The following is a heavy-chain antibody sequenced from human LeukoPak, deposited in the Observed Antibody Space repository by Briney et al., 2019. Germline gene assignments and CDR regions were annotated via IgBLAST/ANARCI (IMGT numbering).Heavy chain of an antibody. V-gene: IGHV4-59*08. D-gene: IGHD1-7*01. J-gene: IGHJ1*01. Sequence: SETLSPTCTVSGGSITSYYRSWMRQSPGKGLEWIGYIHYSGSTNYNPSPKSRVTISLDTSKKQFSLRLSSVTAADTAVYYCASTDWNYARWGQGTLVTVSS. CDR1: GGSITSYY. CDR2: IHYSGST. CDR3: ASTDWNYAR.